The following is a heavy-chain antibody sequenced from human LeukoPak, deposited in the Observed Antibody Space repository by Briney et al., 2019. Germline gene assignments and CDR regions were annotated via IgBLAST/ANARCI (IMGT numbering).Heavy chain of an antibody. D-gene: IGHD5-18*01. CDR1: GFTVSSNY. J-gene: IGHJ4*02. CDR2: IYSGGST. Sequence: GGSLRLSCAASGFTVSSNYMSWVRQAPGKGLEWVSVIYSGGSTYYADSVKGRFTISRDNSKNTLYLQMNSLRAEDTAVYYCAIVRYSYGYECYWGQGTLVTVSS. CDR3: AIVRYSYGYECY. V-gene: IGHV3-66*01.